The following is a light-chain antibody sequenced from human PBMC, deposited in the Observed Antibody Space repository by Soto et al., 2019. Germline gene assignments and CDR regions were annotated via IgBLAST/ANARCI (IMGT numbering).Light chain of an antibody. J-gene: IGLJ1*01. V-gene: IGLV2-14*01. CDR1: NVDVGGYNY. Sequence: QSALTQPASVSGSPGQSITISCTGTNVDVGGYNYVSWYQHHPGKAPKLLILEVSNRPSGVSNRFSGSKSGNTASLTISGLQSEDEADYYCASYTIKTTYVFGSGTKVTVL. CDR2: EVS. CDR3: ASYTIKTTYV.